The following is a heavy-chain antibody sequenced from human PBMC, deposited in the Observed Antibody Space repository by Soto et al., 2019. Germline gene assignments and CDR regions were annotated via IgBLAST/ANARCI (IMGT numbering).Heavy chain of an antibody. V-gene: IGHV4-39*02. CDR1: GGSISSSSYY. D-gene: IGHD3-22*01. CDR2: IYYSGST. Sequence: QLQLQESGPGLVKPSETLSLTCTVSGGSISSSSYYWGWIRQPPGKGLEWIGSIYYSGSTYYNPSVKSRVTLSVDTSKNHFSLQLSSVPAADTAVYYYARFTTFDPWGQGTLVTVSS. J-gene: IGHJ5*02. CDR3: ARFTTFDP.